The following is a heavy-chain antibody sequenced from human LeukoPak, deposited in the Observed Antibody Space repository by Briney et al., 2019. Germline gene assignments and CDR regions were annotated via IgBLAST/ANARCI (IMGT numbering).Heavy chain of an antibody. CDR3: ARSHDSSGYYYGN. V-gene: IGHV4/OR15-8*01. J-gene: IGHJ4*02. Sequence: PSETLSLTCDVSGGSIDSTNWWNWVRQPPGKGLEWIGEIHHDGRINYNPSLKSRVTLSVDKSKNQFSLKLSSVTAADTAVYYCARSHDSSGYYYGNWGQGTLVTVSS. CDR1: GGSIDSTNW. CDR2: IHHDGRI. D-gene: IGHD3-22*01.